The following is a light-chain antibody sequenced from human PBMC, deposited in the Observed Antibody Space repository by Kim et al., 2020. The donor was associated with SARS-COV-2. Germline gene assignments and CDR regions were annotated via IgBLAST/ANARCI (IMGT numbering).Light chain of an antibody. Sequence: GHLIPLSRTGGSSDGGGYNYATWYQQHPGKVPKLMIYDVSKRPSGISKLFSGSKSGNSASLTISGLQAEDEADYYCSSYTSSSAWVFGRGTQLTVL. V-gene: IGLV2-14*03. CDR1: SSDGGGYNY. CDR2: DVS. J-gene: IGLJ3*02. CDR3: SSYTSSSAWV.